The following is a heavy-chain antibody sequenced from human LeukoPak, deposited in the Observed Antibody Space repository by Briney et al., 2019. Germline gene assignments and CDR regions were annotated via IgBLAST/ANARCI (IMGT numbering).Heavy chain of an antibody. V-gene: IGHV4-4*07. D-gene: IGHD2-2*01. CDR1: GGSISSYY. J-gene: IGHJ4*02. CDR3: AREPAARGCDY. Sequence: SETLSLTCIVSGGSISSYYWSWIRQPAGKGLEWIGHIYTSGSTNYNPSLKSRVTMSVDTSKNQFSLKLSSVTAADTAVYYCAREPAARGCDYWGQGTLVTVSS. CDR2: IYTSGST.